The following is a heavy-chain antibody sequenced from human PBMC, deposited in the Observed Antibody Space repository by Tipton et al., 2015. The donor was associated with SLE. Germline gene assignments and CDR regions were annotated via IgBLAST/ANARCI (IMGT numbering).Heavy chain of an antibody. Sequence: TLSLTCAVYGDSFSAYYWNWIRQTPGKGLEWIGEVDHGGNTNYTPSLKSRVTISVDPSKSQFSLNLISVTAADTAVYYCARWGTAVDPWGQGTLVTVSS. V-gene: IGHV4-34*01. CDR1: GDSFSAYY. D-gene: IGHD3-16*01. CDR3: ARWGTAVDP. CDR2: VDHGGNT. J-gene: IGHJ5*02.